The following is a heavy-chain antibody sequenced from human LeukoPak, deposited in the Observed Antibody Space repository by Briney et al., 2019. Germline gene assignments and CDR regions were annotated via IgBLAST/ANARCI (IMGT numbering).Heavy chain of an antibody. V-gene: IGHV4-59*01. CDR3: ARGEAGYCSGTSCYASYFDY. J-gene: IGHJ4*02. CDR2: IYYSGST. Sequence: SETLSLTCTVSGGSISSYYWSWIRQPPGKGLKWIGYIYYSGSTNYNPSLKSRVTISVDTSKNQFPLKLSSVTAADTAVYYCARGEAGYCSGTSCYASYFDYWGQGTLVTVSS. CDR1: GGSISSYY. D-gene: IGHD2-2*01.